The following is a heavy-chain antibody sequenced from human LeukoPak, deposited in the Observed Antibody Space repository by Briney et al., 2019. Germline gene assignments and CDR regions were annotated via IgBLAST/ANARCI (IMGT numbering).Heavy chain of an antibody. CDR3: AKADCGGECYYVMAV. CDR1: GFTFTSYA. D-gene: IGHD2-21*01. V-gene: IGHV3-23*01. Sequence: GGSLRLSCAASGFTFTSYAMTWVRQAPGKGLEWVSGISGSGARTFYGDSVKGRFTISRDNFKNTLDLQMNSLRAEDTGTYYCAKADCGGECYYVMAVWGQGTTVTVSS. CDR2: ISGSGART. J-gene: IGHJ6*02.